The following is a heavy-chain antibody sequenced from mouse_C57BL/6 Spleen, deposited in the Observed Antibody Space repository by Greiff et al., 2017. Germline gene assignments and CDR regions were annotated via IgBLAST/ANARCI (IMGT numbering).Heavy chain of an antibody. J-gene: IGHJ3*01. D-gene: IGHD3-2*02. V-gene: IGHV1-4*01. Sequence: VQLQQSGAELARPGASVQMSCKASGYTFTSYTMHWVKQRPGQGLEWIGYINPSSGYTKYNQKFKDKATLTADKSSSTAYMQLSSLTSEDSAVYYCARSTAQATDFAYWGQGTLVTVSA. CDR2: INPSSGYT. CDR1: GYTFTSYT. CDR3: ARSTAQATDFAY.